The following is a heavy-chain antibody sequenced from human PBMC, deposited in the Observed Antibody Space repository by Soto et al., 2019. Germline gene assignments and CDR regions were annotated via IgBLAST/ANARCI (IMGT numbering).Heavy chain of an antibody. Sequence: PSEALCLSCGVFGGPVSSGSYYWSRIRQPLGKGLEWIGEMSHSGGTHFNPSLKSRVTISVDTSKNQFSLKMSFVTAADTALYYCARVERGAATTVVDAFDIWGPGTMVTVS. CDR3: ARVERGAATTVVDAFDI. CDR2: MSHSGGT. CDR1: GGPVSSGSYY. V-gene: IGHV4-61*01. D-gene: IGHD1-1*01. J-gene: IGHJ3*02.